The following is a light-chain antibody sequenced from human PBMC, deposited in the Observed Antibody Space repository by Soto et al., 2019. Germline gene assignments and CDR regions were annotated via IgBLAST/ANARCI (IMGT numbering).Light chain of an antibody. CDR3: QQYNSFSAGT. J-gene: IGKJ1*01. CDR1: QTINVW. CDR2: KAS. V-gene: IGKV1-5*03. Sequence: DIQMTQSPSTLSASVGDRVTITCRASQTINVWLAWFQLKPGKAPKLLISKASSLASGVPSRFSGSGSGTEFTLTISSLQPDDFATYYCQQYNSFSAGTFGQGTKVDIK.